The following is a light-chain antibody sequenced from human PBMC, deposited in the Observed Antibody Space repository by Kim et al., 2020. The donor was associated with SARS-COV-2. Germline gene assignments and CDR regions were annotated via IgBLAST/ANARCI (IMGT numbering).Light chain of an antibody. CDR2: DVT. CDR1: SSDVGRYHF. V-gene: IGLV2-14*03. Sequence: QSALTQPASVSGSPGQSITISCTGTSSDVGRYHFVSWYQQLPGQAPTLLIYDVTDRPSGISNRFSGSKSGNTASLTISGLQAEDEADYYCSSYTSSSTPYVFGTGTNVTVL. CDR3: SSYTSSSTPYV. J-gene: IGLJ1*01.